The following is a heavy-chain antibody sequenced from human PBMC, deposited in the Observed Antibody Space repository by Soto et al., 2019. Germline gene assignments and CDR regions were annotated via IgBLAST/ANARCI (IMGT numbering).Heavy chain of an antibody. CDR3: EREEKNGFDS. CDR2: INPNNGDT. J-gene: IGHJ5*01. V-gene: IGHV1-2*02. CDR1: GYTFTGYY. Sequence: VSCKASGYTFTGYYMHWVRQAPGQGLEWMGWINPNNGDTKYAQRFQGRVTVTRDTSSNTIYMELRRLTSDDTAVYYCEREEKNGFDSWGQGTLVTVSS.